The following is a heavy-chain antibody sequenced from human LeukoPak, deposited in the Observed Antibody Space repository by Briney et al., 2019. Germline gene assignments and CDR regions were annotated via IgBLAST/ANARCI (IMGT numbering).Heavy chain of an antibody. D-gene: IGHD3-10*01. CDR1: GGSISSGSYY. J-gene: IGHJ5*02. CDR2: IYISGST. Sequence: SETLSLTCTVSGGSISSGSYYWSWIRQPAGKGLEWIGHIYISGSTNYNPSLKSRVTTSLDTSKNQFSLKLSSVTAADTAVYYCAREPSMVRGVIRLWWFDPWGQGTLVTVSS. CDR3: AREPSMVRGVIRLWWFDP. V-gene: IGHV4-61*09.